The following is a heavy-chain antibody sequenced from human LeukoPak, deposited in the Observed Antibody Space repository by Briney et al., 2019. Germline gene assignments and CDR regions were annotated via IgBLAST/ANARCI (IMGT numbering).Heavy chain of an antibody. Sequence: ASETLSLTCAVSGDSISSDYWSWVRQPPGKGLEWIGYIYYTGSTNYNPSLKRRVTISVDTSKNQFSLKLSSVTAADTAVYYCARDGSSRYYYYMDVWGKGTTVTVSS. CDR2: IYYTGST. CDR1: GDSISSDY. V-gene: IGHV4-59*01. D-gene: IGHD6-6*01. CDR3: ARDGSSRYYYYMDV. J-gene: IGHJ6*03.